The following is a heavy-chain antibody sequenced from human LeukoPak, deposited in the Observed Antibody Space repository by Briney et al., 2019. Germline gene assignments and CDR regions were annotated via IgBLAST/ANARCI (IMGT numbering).Heavy chain of an antibody. CDR1: GGSISSSSHY. J-gene: IGHJ4*02. V-gene: IGHV4-39*01. D-gene: IGHD3-22*01. CDR2: IYYRGSA. CDR3: ARLTFFTYYYDSSDYKGFYFDY. Sequence: PSETLSLTCTVSGGSISSSSHYWGWIRQPPGKGLEWIGTIYYRGSAYYNPSLKSRVTISIATSMNQFSLKLSSVTAADTAVFYCARLTFFTYYYDSSDYKGFYFDYWGQGSLVTVSS.